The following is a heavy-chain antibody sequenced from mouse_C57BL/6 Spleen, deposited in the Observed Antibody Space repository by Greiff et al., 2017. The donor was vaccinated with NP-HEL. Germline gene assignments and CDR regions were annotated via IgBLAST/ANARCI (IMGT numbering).Heavy chain of an antibody. V-gene: IGHV1-50*01. CDR1: GYTFTSYW. J-gene: IGHJ3*01. CDR3: LLRGFAY. Sequence: QVQLKQPGAELVKPGASVKLSCKASGYTFTSYWMQWVKQRPGQGLEWIGEIDPSDSYTNYNQKFKGKATLTVDTSSSTAYMQLSSLTSEDSAVYYCLLRGFAYWGQGTLVTVSA. CDR2: IDPSDSYT. D-gene: IGHD2-12*01.